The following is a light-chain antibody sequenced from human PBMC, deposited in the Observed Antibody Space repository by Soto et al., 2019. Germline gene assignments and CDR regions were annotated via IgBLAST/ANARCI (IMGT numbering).Light chain of an antibody. J-gene: IGLJ1*01. CDR3: SSYTSSSTYV. V-gene: IGLV2-14*01. CDR2: EVS. Sequence: SALTLPASVSGSPGQSITISCTGTSSDVGGYNYVSWYQQHPGKAPKLMIYEVSNRPSGVSNRFSGSKSGNTASLTISGLQAEEEADYYCSSYTSSSTYVFGTGTKVTVL. CDR1: SSDVGGYNY.